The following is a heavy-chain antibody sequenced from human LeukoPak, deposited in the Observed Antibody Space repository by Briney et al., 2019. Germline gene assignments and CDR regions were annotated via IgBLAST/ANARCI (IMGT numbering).Heavy chain of an antibody. CDR2: ISGSGGST. Sequence: PGGSLRLSCAASGFTFSSYAMSWVRQAPGKGLEWVSAISGSGGSTYYADSVKGRFTISRDHSKNTLYLQMNSLRAEDTAVYYCASHGPGIAAHPTDAFDIWGQGTMVTVSS. J-gene: IGHJ3*02. CDR3: ASHGPGIAAHPTDAFDI. CDR1: GFTFSSYA. V-gene: IGHV3-23*01. D-gene: IGHD6-13*01.